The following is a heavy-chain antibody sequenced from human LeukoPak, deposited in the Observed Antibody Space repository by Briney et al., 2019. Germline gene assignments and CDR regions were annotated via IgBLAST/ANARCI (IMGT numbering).Heavy chain of an antibody. J-gene: IGHJ1*01. V-gene: IGHV3-66*01. CDR3: ARESRQTFEH. CDR1: GFKVGDHY. Sequence: HPGGSLRLSCAASGFKVGDHYMSWVRQAPGKGLEWVSVIESVGITHYADSVKGRFTISRDESKNTVYLQIDRLKVEDTAVYYCARESRQTFEHWGRGTLVTVSS. CDR2: IESVGIT.